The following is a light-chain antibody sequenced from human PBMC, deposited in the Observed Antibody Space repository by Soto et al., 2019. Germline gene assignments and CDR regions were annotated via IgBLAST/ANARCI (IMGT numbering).Light chain of an antibody. CDR3: SAWDDSLRGVV. V-gene: IGLV1-47*02. CDR2: SND. Sequence: QSVLTQPPSASATPGQRVSISCSGSSSNIGTNFVSWYQQLPGTAPKLLIYSNDQRPSGVPDRFSGSKSGTSASLAISGLRSEDEADYYCSAWDDSLRGVVFGGGTKLTVL. J-gene: IGLJ2*01. CDR1: SSNIGTNF.